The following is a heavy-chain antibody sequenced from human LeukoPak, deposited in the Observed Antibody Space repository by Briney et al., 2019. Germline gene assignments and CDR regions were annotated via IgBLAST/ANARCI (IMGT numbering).Heavy chain of an antibody. CDR1: AYTFTDYY. D-gene: IGHD5-24*01. J-gene: IGHJ4*02. V-gene: IGHV1-2*02. CDR2: INPNSGDT. CDR3: ARERLREGYIDY. Sequence: SVKVSCKASAYTFTDYYMHWVRQAPGQGPEWMGWINPNSGDTNYAQKFQGRVTMTGDTSISTAYMELSSLRSDDTAVYYCARERLREGYIDYWGQGTPVTVSS.